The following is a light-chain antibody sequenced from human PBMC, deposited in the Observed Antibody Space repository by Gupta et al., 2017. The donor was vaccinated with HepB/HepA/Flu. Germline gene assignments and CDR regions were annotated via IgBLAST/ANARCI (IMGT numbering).Light chain of an antibody. CDR3: SSYTSSATRV. J-gene: IGLJ3*02. CDR1: NSDIGAYKY. CDR2: DVT. Sequence: QSALTQPASVSESPGQSITLSCTGTNSDIGAYKYVSWYQQHPGKAPKLIIYDVTNRPSGVSTRFSGSKSGNTASLTISGLQAEDEADYYCSSYTSSATRVFGGGTKLTVL. V-gene: IGLV2-14*01.